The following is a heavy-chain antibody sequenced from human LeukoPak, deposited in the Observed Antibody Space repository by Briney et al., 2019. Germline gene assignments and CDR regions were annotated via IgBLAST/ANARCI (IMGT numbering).Heavy chain of an antibody. CDR1: GGSTSSSNYY. CDR3: ARTSRSSGGVDY. Sequence: PSETLSLTCTVSGGSTSSSNYYWGWIRQPPGKGLEWIGSVFYSGTSDYNPSLKSRVTISINTSKKQFSLKLSSVTAADTAVYYCARTSRSSGGVDYWGQGSLVTVSS. J-gene: IGHJ4*02. CDR2: VFYSGTS. V-gene: IGHV4-39*01. D-gene: IGHD6-6*01.